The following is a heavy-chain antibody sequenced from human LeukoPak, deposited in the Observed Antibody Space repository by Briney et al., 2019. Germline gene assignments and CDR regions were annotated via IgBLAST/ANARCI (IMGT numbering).Heavy chain of an antibody. Sequence: GASVKVSCKASGYTFTSYYMYWVRQAPGQGLEWMGIINPNGGSTNYAQKFQGRVTVTRDTSTSTVYMELSSLRSEDTAVYYCAKGPRITLVRGGQWYYYMDVWGKGTTVTISS. CDR1: GYTFTSYY. J-gene: IGHJ6*03. CDR2: INPNGGST. CDR3: AKGPRITLVRGGQWYYYMDV. V-gene: IGHV1-46*01. D-gene: IGHD3-10*01.